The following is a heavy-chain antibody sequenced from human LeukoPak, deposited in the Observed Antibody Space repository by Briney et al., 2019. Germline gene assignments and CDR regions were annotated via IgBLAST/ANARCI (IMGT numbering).Heavy chain of an antibody. CDR2: INWNGGST. V-gene: IGHV3-20*01. CDR1: GFTFDDYG. CDR3: ARLGTETPYYYYMDV. J-gene: IGHJ6*03. Sequence: RPGGSLRLSCAASGFTFDDYGMSWVRQAPGKGLEWVSGINWNGGSTGYADSVKGRFTISRDNAKNSLYLQMNSLRAEDTALYHCARLGTETPYYYYMDVWGKGTTVTVSS.